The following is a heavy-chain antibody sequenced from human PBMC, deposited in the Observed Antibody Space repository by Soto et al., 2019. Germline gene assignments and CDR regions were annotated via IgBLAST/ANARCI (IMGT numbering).Heavy chain of an antibody. D-gene: IGHD3-10*01. J-gene: IGHJ6*02. CDR2: INHSGST. V-gene: IGHV4-34*01. CDR3: ARGYYYGSGSQINYYYGMDV. CDR1: GGSFSGYY. Sequence: QVQLQQWGAGLLKPSETLSLTCAVYGGSFSGYYWSWIRQPPGKGLEWIGEINHSGSTNYNPSLKSRVTISVDTSKKQFSLELSSVTAADTAVYYCARGYYYGSGSQINYYYGMDVWGQGTTVTVSS.